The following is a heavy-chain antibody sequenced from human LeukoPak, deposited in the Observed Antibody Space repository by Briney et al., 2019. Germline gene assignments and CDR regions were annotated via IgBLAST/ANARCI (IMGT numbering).Heavy chain of an antibody. CDR2: IYYSGTT. V-gene: IGHV4-31*03. CDR3: ARYCSTATCYDGAFDP. Sequence: SQTLSLTCTVSSGSISSGGYCWSWIRQHPGKGLEWIGYIYYSGTTYYNPSLKSRVTISVHTSKNQFSLQLTSVTAADTAVYYCARYCSTATCYDGAFDPWGQGTLVTVSP. CDR1: SGSISSGGYC. J-gene: IGHJ5*02. D-gene: IGHD2-2*01.